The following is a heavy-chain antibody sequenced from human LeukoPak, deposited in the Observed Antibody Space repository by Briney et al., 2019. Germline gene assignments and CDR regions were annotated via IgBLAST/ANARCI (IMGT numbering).Heavy chain of an antibody. D-gene: IGHD1-26*01. CDR2: IWYDGSNK. CDR1: GFTFSRYG. V-gene: IGHV3-33*01. J-gene: IGHJ4*02. Sequence: GRSLRLSCAASGFTFSRYGMHWVRQAPGKGLEWVAVIWYDGSNKYYADSVKGRFTNSRDNSKNTLYLQMNSLRAEDTAVYYCARDYGIVGATTLDYWGQGTLVTVSS. CDR3: ARDYGIVGATTLDY.